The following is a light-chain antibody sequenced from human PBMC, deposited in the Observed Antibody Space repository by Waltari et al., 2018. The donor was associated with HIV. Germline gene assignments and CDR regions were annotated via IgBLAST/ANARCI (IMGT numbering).Light chain of an antibody. V-gene: IGLV1-47*01. CDR1: TSNIGSNY. CDR2: MND. J-gene: IGLJ2*01. Sequence: QSVVTQPPSASGTLGQRVTISCSGGTSNIGSNYVYCYQHLPGTSPKLLIYMNDQRPSGVPDRISGSKSGTSASLAISGLRSEDEADYYCASWDDSLGGYWIFGGGTNLTVL. CDR3: ASWDDSLGGYWI.